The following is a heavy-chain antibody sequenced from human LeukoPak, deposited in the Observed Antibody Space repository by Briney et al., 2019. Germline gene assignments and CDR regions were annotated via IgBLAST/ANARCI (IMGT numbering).Heavy chain of an antibody. J-gene: IGHJ4*02. CDR1: GFTFSSYA. CDR2: ISYDGSNK. CDR3: AGSHFMGSYFDY. Sequence: GGSLRLSCAASGFTFSSYAMHWVRQAPGKGLEWVAVISYDGSNKYYADSVKGRFTISRDNSKNTLYLQMNSLRAEDTAVYYCAGSHFMGSYFDYWGQGTLVTVSS. D-gene: IGHD3-10*01. V-gene: IGHV3-30-3*01.